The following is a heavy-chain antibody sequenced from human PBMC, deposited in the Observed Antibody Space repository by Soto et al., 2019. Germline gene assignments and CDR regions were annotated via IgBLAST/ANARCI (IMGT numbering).Heavy chain of an antibody. CDR3: ARRHGLDIDAYY. CDR1: GGSFPGYY. V-gene: IGHV4-34*01. CDR2: INHSGST. J-gene: IGHJ4*02. Sequence: SETLSLTCADYGGSFPGYYWSWIRQPAGKGLKWIGEINHSGSTNYNPSLKSRVTISVDTSKNQFSLKLSSVAAADTAVYFCARRHGLDIDAYYWGQGILVTVS. D-gene: IGHD3-10*01.